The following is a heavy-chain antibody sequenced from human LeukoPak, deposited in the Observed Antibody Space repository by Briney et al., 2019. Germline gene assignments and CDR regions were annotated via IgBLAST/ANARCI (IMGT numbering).Heavy chain of an antibody. CDR1: GYTLTELS. Sequence: ASVKVSCKVSGYTLTELSMHWVRQAPGKGLEWMGGFDPEDGETIYAQKFQGRVTMTRDTSISTAYMELSRLRSDDTAVYYCARGPSITMVRGGQWYYYMDVWGKGTTVTISS. D-gene: IGHD3-10*01. V-gene: IGHV1-24*01. CDR3: ARGPSITMVRGGQWYYYMDV. J-gene: IGHJ6*03. CDR2: FDPEDGET.